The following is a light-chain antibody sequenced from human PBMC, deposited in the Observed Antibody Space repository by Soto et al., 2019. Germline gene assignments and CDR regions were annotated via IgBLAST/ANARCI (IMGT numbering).Light chain of an antibody. V-gene: IGKV3-20*01. CDR3: QQYGSPPWT. CDR2: GTS. Sequence: EIVLTQSPGTLSLSPGERATLSCRASQSLSSSYLAWFQQKPGQGPRLLIYGTSNRATGIPDRFSGSGSGTDFSLTISRLEPEDFALYYCQQYGSPPWTFGQGTKVEIK. J-gene: IGKJ1*01. CDR1: QSLSSSY.